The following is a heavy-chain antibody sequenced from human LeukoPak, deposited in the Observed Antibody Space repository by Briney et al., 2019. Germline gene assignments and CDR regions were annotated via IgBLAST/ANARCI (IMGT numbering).Heavy chain of an antibody. CDR2: IYYSGST. J-gene: IGHJ4*02. V-gene: IGHV4-59*01. CDR1: GGSISSYY. D-gene: IGHD4-17*01. CDR3: ARADYGDFLFYFDY. Sequence: AETLSLTCTVSGGSISSYYWSWIRRPPGKGLEWIGYIYYSGSTNYNPSLKSRVTISVDTSKNQFSLKLSSVTAADTAVYYCARADYGDFLFYFDYWGQGTLVTVSS.